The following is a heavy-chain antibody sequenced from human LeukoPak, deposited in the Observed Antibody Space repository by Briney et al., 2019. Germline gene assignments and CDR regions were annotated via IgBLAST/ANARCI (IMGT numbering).Heavy chain of an antibody. D-gene: IGHD3-16*01. CDR3: ARVGSYDYVWGSLDY. Sequence: SVRVSCKASGGTFSSYAISWVRQAPGQGLEWMGGIIPIFGTANYAQKFQGRVTITADESTSTAYMEPSSLRSEDTAVYYCARVGSYDYVWGSLDYWGQGTLVTVSS. CDR2: IIPIFGTA. CDR1: GGTFSSYA. V-gene: IGHV1-69*13. J-gene: IGHJ4*02.